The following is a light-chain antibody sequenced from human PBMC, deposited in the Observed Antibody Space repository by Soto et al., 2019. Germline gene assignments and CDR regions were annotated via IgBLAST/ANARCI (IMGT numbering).Light chain of an antibody. CDR3: QQYNSYST. V-gene: IGKV1-5*03. J-gene: IGKJ1*01. CDR2: KAS. CDR1: QSISSW. Sequence: DIQMPQSPSTLAATVGDRVTITFRASQSISSWLAWYQQKPGKAPKLLIYKASSLESGVPSRFSGSGSGTEFTLTISSPQPDDFATYYCQQYNSYSTFGQGTKVDI.